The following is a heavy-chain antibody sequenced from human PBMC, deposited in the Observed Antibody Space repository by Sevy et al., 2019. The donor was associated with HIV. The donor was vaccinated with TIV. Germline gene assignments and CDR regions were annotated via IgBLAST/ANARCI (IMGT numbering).Heavy chain of an antibody. V-gene: IGHV1-69*13. CDR1: GGTFSSYA. J-gene: IGHJ6*03. Sequence: ASVKVSCKASGGTFSSYAIGWVRQAPGQGLEWMGGIIPIFGTANYAQKFQGRVTITADESTSTAYMELSSLRSEDTAVYYCARVGGSYYDFWSGYVYRDYYYYYYMDVWGKGTTVTVSS. CDR3: ARVGGSYYDFWSGYVYRDYYYYYYMDV. D-gene: IGHD3-3*01. CDR2: IIPIFGTA.